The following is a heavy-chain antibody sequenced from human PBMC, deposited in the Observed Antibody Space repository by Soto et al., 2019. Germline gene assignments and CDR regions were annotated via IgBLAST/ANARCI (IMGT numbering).Heavy chain of an antibody. J-gene: IGHJ6*02. V-gene: IGHV3-30*18. CDR3: AKTRRGYDMFFYGLDV. CDR2: ISNDGSKK. Sequence: QVHLVESGGGVVQPGRSLRLACAVSGFRFSDYGMHWVRQAPGKGLEWVAVISNDGSKKYYGDSVQGRFTISRDDSKSTVYLQMDSLKPEDTAVYYCAKTRRGYDMFFYGLDVWGQGTTVTVSS. CDR1: GFRFSDYG. D-gene: IGHD5-12*01.